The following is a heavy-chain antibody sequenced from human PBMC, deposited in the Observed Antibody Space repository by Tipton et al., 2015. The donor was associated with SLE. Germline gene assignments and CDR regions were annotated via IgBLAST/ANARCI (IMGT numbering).Heavy chain of an antibody. CDR2: INPNSGGT. V-gene: IGHV1-2*02. D-gene: IGHD1/OR15-1a*01. CDR3: ARVRGLTGTGYFDY. Sequence: QSGPEVKKPGASVKVSCKASGYTFTGYYMHWARQAPGQGLEWMGWINPNSGGTNYAQKFQGRVTMTRDTSISTAYMELSRLRSDDTAVYYCARVRGLTGTGYFDYWGQGTLVTVPS. CDR1: GYTFTGYY. J-gene: IGHJ4*02.